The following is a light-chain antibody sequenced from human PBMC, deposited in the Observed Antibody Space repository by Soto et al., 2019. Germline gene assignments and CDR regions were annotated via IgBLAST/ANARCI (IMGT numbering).Light chain of an antibody. Sequence: QSVLTQPPSVSAAPGQKVTISCSGSSSNIGNNYVSWYQQFPGTAPKIIIYDTNKRPSGIPDRFSGSKSGTSATPGITGLQTGDEADYYCGTWDSRLSAEVFGTGTKVTVL. J-gene: IGLJ1*01. CDR2: DTN. CDR3: GTWDSRLSAEV. V-gene: IGLV1-51*01. CDR1: SSNIGNNY.